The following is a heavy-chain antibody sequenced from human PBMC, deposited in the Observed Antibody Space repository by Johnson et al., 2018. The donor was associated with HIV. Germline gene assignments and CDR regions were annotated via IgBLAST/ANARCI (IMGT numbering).Heavy chain of an antibody. CDR3: ARDSSSWYEGAFDI. J-gene: IGHJ3*02. CDR2: IYSGGTI. D-gene: IGHD6-13*01. Sequence: EVQLVESGGGLVQPGGSLRLSCAASGFTVSSNYMSWVRQAPGKGLEWVSVIYSGGTIYYEDSVKGRFTISRDNAKNSLYLQMNSLRAEDTAVYYCARDSSSWYEGAFDIWGQGTMVTVSS. V-gene: IGHV3-66*01. CDR1: GFTVSSNY.